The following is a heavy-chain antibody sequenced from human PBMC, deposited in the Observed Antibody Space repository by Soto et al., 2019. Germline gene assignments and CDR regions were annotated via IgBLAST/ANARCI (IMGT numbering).Heavy chain of an antibody. D-gene: IGHD2-15*01. CDR1: GFTFRSYD. J-gene: IGHJ3*02. CDR2: ISYDEEEK. V-gene: IGHV3-30*18. Sequence: QEQLVESGGGVDQPGRSLRLSCAASGFTFRSYDMHWVRQAPGKGLEWVAVISYDEEEKFYGESVKGRFTISRDNSKDTVYLDMKSPSTEDTAVYYCAKEIYSYGQPNDAIAIWGQGTMVTVSS. CDR3: AKEIYSYGQPNDAIAI.